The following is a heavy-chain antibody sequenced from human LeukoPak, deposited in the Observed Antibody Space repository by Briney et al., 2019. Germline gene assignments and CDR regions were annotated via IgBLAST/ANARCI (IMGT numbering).Heavy chain of an antibody. CDR1: GFTFSSYW. CDR2: VYHSGST. J-gene: IGHJ6*02. V-gene: IGHV4-4*02. D-gene: IGHD4-17*01. Sequence: KSGGSLRLSCAASGFTFSSYWMHWVRQPPGKGLEWIGEVYHSGSTNYNPSLKSRVTISVDKSKNQFSLKLSSVTAADTAVYYCARLRRTTVIYYYYYGMDVWGQGTTVTVSS. CDR3: ARLRRTTVIYYYYYGMDV.